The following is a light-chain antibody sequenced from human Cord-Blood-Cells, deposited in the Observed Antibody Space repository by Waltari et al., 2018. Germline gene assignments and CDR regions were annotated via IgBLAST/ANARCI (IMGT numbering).Light chain of an antibody. CDR2: AAS. CDR3: QQSYSTPIT. Sequence: FQMTQSPSSLSASVGDRVTITCRASQSISSYLNGYQQKPGKPPKLLIYAASSLQSGVPSRFSGSGSGTDFTLTISSLQPEDFATYYCQQSYSTPITFGQGTRLEIK. V-gene: IGKV1-39*01. J-gene: IGKJ5*01. CDR1: QSISSY.